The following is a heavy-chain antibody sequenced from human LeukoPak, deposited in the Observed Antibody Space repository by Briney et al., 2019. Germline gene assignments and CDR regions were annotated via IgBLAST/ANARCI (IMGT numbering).Heavy chain of an antibody. CDR2: INADGSTA. D-gene: IGHD1-14*01. CDR3: VVVVEPPDSDGFDV. V-gene: IGHV3-74*01. CDR1: GITLGKSW. Sequence: GVLLRRSSAASGITLGKSWVYLLGQAVGKRIMWVSLINADGSTATYADSVKGRFTISRDNARNTLSLQMNSLTIEDTAVYYCVVVVEPPDSDGFDVWGQGTMITVS. J-gene: IGHJ3*01.